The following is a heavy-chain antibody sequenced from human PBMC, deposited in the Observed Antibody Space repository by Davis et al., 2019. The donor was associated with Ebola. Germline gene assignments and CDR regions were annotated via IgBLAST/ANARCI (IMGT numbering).Heavy chain of an antibody. J-gene: IGHJ4*02. D-gene: IGHD2-2*02. CDR2: IYPADSDT. CDR3: ARHDRDCSSTSCYMGEFGY. Sequence: PGGSLRLSCKGSGYSFTSYWIGWVRQMPGKGLEWMGIIYPADSDTRYSPSFQGQVTISADKSISTAYLQWSSLKASDTATYYCARHDRDCSSTSCYMGEFGYWGQGTLVTVSS. CDR1: GYSFTSYW. V-gene: IGHV5-51*01.